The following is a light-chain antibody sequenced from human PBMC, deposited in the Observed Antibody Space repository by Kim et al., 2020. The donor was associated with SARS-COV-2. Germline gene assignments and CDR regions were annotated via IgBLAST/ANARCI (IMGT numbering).Light chain of an antibody. CDR2: KAS. V-gene: IGKV1-5*03. CDR1: QNINNL. J-gene: IGKJ2*01. CDR3: QQYDPYHT. Sequence: LPASVGDGVTITCRASQNINNLLAWYQLRPGRPPKLLIYKASNLESGVPSRFSGSGSGTEFTLTIYSLQPDDFATYYCQQYDPYHTFGQGTKLEIK.